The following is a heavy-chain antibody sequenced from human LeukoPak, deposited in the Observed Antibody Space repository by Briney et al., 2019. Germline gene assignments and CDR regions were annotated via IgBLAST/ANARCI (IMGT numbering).Heavy chain of an antibody. D-gene: IGHD1-26*01. CDR1: GYRFTNYR. V-gene: IGHV5-51*01. Sequence: GESLKISCKGSGYRFTNYRIGWVRQMPGKGLEWMGIIYPGDSDTRYSPSFQGQVTISVDKSISTAYLQWSSLKASDTAMYYCARWSNRDFDYWGQGTLVTVSS. CDR2: IYPGDSDT. CDR3: ARWSNRDFDY. J-gene: IGHJ4*02.